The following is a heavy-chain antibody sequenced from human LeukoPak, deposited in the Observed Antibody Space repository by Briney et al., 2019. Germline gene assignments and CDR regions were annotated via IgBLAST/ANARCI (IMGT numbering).Heavy chain of an antibody. CDR3: TTPEWERVYYFDY. CDR1: GFTFSNAW. J-gene: IGHJ4*02. CDR2: IKSKTDGGTT. D-gene: IGHD1-26*01. Sequence: GGSLRLSCAASGFTFSNAWMSWVRQAPGKGLEWVGRIKSKTDGGTTDYAAPVKGRFTISRDDSKNTLYLHMHSLKTEDTAVYYCTTPEWERVYYFDYWGQGTLVTVSS. V-gene: IGHV3-15*01.